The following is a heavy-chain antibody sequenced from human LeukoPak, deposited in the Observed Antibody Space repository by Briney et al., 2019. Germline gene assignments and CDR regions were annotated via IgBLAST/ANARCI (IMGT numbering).Heavy chain of an antibody. CDR1: GYTFTSYG. Sequence: GASVKVSCKASGYTFTSYGISWVRQAPGQGLEWMGWISTYNGNTNYAQKLQGRVTTTTDTSTSTAYMEVRSLRSDDTAVYYCARVQGAGIAARLYYFDYWGQGTLVTVSS. D-gene: IGHD6-6*01. V-gene: IGHV1-18*01. J-gene: IGHJ4*02. CDR2: ISTYNGNT. CDR3: ARVQGAGIAARLYYFDY.